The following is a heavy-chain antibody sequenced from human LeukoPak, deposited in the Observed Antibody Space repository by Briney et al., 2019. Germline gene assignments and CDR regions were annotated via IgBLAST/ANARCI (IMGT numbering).Heavy chain of an antibody. J-gene: IGHJ4*02. Sequence: GGSLRLSCSASGFTFSSYSMHWVRQAPGEGLEWVAAISYDGSNKYYADSVKGRFTISRDNAKNSLYLQMNSLRAEDTALYYCAKDIIREPDYYFDYWGQGTLVTVSS. D-gene: IGHD3-3*01. V-gene: IGHV3-30*18. CDR3: AKDIIREPDYYFDY. CDR1: GFTFSSYS. CDR2: ISYDGSNK.